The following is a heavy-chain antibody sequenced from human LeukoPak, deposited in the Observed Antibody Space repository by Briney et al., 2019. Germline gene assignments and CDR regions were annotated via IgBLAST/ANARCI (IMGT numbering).Heavy chain of an antibody. D-gene: IGHD6-19*01. Sequence: GRSLRLSCAASGFTFSSYGMHWVRQAPGKGLEWVAVISYDGSNKYYADSVKGRFTISRDNSKNTLYLQMNSLRAEDTAVYYCAKDGPGIAVADDAFDIWGQGTMVTVSS. CDR2: ISYDGSNK. CDR1: GFTFSSYG. J-gene: IGHJ3*02. CDR3: AKDGPGIAVADDAFDI. V-gene: IGHV3-30*18.